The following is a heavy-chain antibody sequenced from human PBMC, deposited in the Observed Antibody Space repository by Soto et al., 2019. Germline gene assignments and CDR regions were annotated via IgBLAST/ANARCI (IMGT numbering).Heavy chain of an antibody. CDR3: AREGRVDTAMVFGMDV. D-gene: IGHD5-18*01. Sequence: PSETLSLTCTVSGGSISSGGYYWSWIRQHPGKGLEWIGYIYYSGSTYYNPSLKSRVTISVDTSKNQFSLKLSSVTAADTAVYYCAREGRVDTAMVFGMDVWGQGTTVTVSS. CDR1: GGSISSGGYY. J-gene: IGHJ6*02. CDR2: IYYSGST. V-gene: IGHV4-31*03.